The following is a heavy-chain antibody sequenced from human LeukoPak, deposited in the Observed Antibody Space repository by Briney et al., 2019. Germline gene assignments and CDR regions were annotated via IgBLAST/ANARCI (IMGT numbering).Heavy chain of an antibody. Sequence: ASVTVSCTSSAYTFTYYYMHWVRQAPGQGLEWMGWINPNSGTNYAQKFQGRITMTRDTSISAAYMAQTRLTSDDTAVYYCARNRWMDYWGQGTLVTVSS. CDR1: AYTFTYYY. CDR3: ARNRWMDY. D-gene: IGHD1-1*01. V-gene: IGHV1-2*02. J-gene: IGHJ4*02. CDR2: INPNSGT.